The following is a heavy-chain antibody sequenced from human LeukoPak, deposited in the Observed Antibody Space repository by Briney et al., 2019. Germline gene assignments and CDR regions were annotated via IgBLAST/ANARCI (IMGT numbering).Heavy chain of an antibody. J-gene: IGHJ6*02. D-gene: IGHD6-19*01. CDR3: ARGAPPYSSGWYFFYYYYGMDV. V-gene: IGHV3-74*01. CDR2: INSDGSST. CDR1: GFTFSSYW. Sequence: GGSLRLSCAASGFTFSSYWMHWVRQAPGKGLVWVSRINSDGSSTSYADSVKGRFTISRDNAKHTLYLQMNSLRDEDTAVYYCARGAPPYSSGWYFFYYYYGMDVWGQGTTVTVSS.